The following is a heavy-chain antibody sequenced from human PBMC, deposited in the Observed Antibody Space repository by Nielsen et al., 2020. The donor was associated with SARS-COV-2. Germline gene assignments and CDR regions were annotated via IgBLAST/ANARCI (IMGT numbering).Heavy chain of an antibody. J-gene: IGHJ4*02. Sequence: SETLSLTCTVSGGSISSGGYYWSWIRQHPGKGLEWIGYIYYSGSTYYNPSLKSRVTISVDTFKNQFSLKLSSVTAADTAVYYCARGLEVTWIQLWSGPSYFDYWGQGTLVTVSS. D-gene: IGHD5-18*01. V-gene: IGHV4-31*03. CDR3: ARGLEVTWIQLWSGPSYFDY. CDR1: GGSISSGGYY. CDR2: IYYSGST.